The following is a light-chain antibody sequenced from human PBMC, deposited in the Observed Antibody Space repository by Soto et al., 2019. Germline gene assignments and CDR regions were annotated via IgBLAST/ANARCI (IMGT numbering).Light chain of an antibody. V-gene: IGKV3-11*01. J-gene: IGKJ1*01. Sequence: EIVLTQSPATLSLSPGERATLSCRASQSVSSYLAWYQQKPGQAPRLLIYDASNRATGIPARFSGSGSGTDFTLTISSLEPEDFAVYFCQQYGSSPQTFDQGTKVDIK. CDR3: QQYGSSPQT. CDR2: DAS. CDR1: QSVSSY.